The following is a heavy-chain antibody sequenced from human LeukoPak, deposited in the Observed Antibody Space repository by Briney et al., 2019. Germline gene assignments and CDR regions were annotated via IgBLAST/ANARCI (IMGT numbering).Heavy chain of an antibody. CDR3: SRVTTNGYFEY. J-gene: IGHJ4*02. D-gene: IGHD1-1*01. CDR1: GFTFSSFW. CDR2: IKFDESEK. V-gene: IGHV3-7*04. Sequence: PGGSLRLSCAASGFTFSSFWMGWVRQAPGKGLEWVASIKFDESEKHHVDSVEGRFTISRANAKSSLYLQMNSLSAEDTAVYFCSRVTTNGYFEYWGQGTLVTVSS.